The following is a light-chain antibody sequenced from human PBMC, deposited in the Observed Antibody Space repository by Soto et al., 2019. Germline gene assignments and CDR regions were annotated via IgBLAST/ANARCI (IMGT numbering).Light chain of an antibody. J-gene: IGKJ1*01. Sequence: EIVLTQSPATLSLSPRERATLSCRASQSVSSYLAWYQQKPGQAPRLLIYDASNRATGIPARFSGSGSGTDFTLTIISLDPEDFAVYYCQQRSNWPRTFGQGTKVEIK. CDR2: DAS. CDR1: QSVSSY. V-gene: IGKV3-11*01. CDR3: QQRSNWPRT.